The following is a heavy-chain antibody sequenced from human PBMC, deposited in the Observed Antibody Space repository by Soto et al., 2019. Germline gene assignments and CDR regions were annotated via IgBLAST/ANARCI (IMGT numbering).Heavy chain of an antibody. D-gene: IGHD1-26*01. V-gene: IGHV1-69*12. CDR1: GGTFSSYA. J-gene: IGHJ4*02. Sequence: QVQLVQSGAEVKKPGSSVKVSCKASGGTFSSYAISWVRQAPGQGLEWMGGIIPIFGTANYAQKFQGRVTIPADESPGTACVELRSLRSEDTAGYYWAGGVVGATRGGYCDYWGQGTLVTVSS. CDR3: AGGVVGATRGGYCDY. CDR2: IIPIFGTA.